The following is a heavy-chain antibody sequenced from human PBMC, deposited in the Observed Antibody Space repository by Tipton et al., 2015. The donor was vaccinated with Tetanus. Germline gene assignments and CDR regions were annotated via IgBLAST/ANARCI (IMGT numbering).Heavy chain of an antibody. V-gene: IGHV4-59*01. J-gene: IGHJ4*02. CDR3: AREVPAAGHFDS. D-gene: IGHD2-2*01. Sequence: TLSLTCTVSGGSISGSYWNWIRQPPGKGLEWIGYVYYNGNTHYNPDLKSRVTISVDTSKSQFSLKLSSVTAADTAIYYCAREVPAAGHFDSWGQGTLVTVSS. CDR1: GGSISGSY. CDR2: VYYNGNT.